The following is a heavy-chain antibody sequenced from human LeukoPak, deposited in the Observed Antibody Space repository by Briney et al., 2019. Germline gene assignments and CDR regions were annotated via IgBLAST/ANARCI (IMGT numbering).Heavy chain of an antibody. CDR3: ARVRGLPRYFDY. J-gene: IGHJ4*02. CDR1: GFTVSSNY. CDR2: IYSGGST. Sequence: PGGSLRLSCAASGFTVSSNYMSWVRQAPGKGLEWVLVIYSGGSTYYADSVKGRFTISRDNSKNTLYLQMNSLRAEDTAVYYCARVRGLPRYFDYWGQGTLVTVSS. V-gene: IGHV3-53*01. D-gene: IGHD5-12*01.